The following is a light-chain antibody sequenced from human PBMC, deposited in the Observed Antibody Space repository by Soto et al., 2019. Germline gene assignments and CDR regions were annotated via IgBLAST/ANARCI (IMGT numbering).Light chain of an antibody. Sequence: IVLTQSPATLSLSPGERTTLSCTASQSISRYLAWYQQKPGQRPRLLIYGASSRATGTPDRFTGSGSGTDFTLTITRLEPEDFGVYYCQQYSSLPRTFGQGTKVDIK. J-gene: IGKJ1*01. CDR2: GAS. V-gene: IGKV3-20*01. CDR3: QQYSSLPRT. CDR1: QSISRY.